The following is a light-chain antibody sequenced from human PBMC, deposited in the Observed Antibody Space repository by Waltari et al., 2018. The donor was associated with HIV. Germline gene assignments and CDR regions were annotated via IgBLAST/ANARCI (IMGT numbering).Light chain of an antibody. CDR1: QDIPKK. CDR3: LQFHTLPLT. V-gene: IGKV1-33*01. CDR2: DAS. Sequence: QMTQSPSSLSASVGDRVNITCQAGQDIPKKLSWYQQKPGKAPNLLISDASTLAPGVPSRFSGSGSGTHFSLSIGSLQPEDIATYFCLQFHTLPLTFGAGTKVEIK. J-gene: IGKJ4*01.